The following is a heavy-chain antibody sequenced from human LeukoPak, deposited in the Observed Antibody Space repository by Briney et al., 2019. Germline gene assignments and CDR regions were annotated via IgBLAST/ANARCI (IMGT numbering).Heavy chain of an antibody. V-gene: IGHV4-31*03. Sequence: SETLSLTCTVSGGSISSGAYYGSWIRQHPGKGLEWIGYIYYSGSTYYSPSLKSRVTISVDTSKNQFSLKLSSVTAADTAVYYCARGRVNWFDPWGQGTLVTVSS. CDR3: ARGRVNWFDP. CDR1: GGSISSGAYY. CDR2: IYYSGST. J-gene: IGHJ5*02. D-gene: IGHD3-3*01.